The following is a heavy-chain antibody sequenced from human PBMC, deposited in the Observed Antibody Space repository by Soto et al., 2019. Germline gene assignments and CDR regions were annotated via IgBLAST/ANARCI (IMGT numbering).Heavy chain of an antibody. J-gene: IGHJ6*02. V-gene: IGHV1-18*01. Sequence: GASLKVSCKASGYTFTSYGISWVRQAPGQRLEWMGWINAGNGNTKYSQKFQGRVTITRDTSASTAYMELSSLRSEDTAVYYCARDMDSRVPGDYYSSMDVWGQGTTVTVSS. D-gene: IGHD6-13*01. CDR1: GYTFTSYG. CDR3: ARDMDSRVPGDYYSSMDV. CDR2: INAGNGNT.